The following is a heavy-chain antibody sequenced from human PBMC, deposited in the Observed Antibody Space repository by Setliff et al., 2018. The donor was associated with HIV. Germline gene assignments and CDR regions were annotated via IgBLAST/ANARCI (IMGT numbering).Heavy chain of an antibody. J-gene: IGHJ6*03. V-gene: IGHV1-46*01. CDR3: AREGGREYDFWSGYYRPYYYYMDV. D-gene: IGHD3-3*01. CDR1: GYTFTNYY. Sequence: SGYTFTNYYMQWVRQAPGQGLEWMGIINPSGGSATYAQKFQGRVTMTRDTSTSTVYMELSSLRSDDTAVYYCAREGGREYDFWSGYYRPYYYYMDVWGKGTTVTVSS. CDR2: INPSGGSA.